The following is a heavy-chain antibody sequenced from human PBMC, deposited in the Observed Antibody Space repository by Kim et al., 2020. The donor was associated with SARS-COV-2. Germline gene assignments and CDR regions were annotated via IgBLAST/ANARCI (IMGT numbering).Heavy chain of an antibody. J-gene: IGHJ4*02. CDR3: ARLSEDCGGDCYPTEIDY. Sequence: GGSLRLSCAASGFTFSSYSMNWVRQAPGKGLEWVSSISSSSSYIYYADSVKGRFTISRDNAKNSLYLQMNSLRAEDTAVYYCARLSEDCGGDCYPTEIDYWGQGTLVTVSS. CDR2: ISSSSSYI. D-gene: IGHD2-21*02. V-gene: IGHV3-21*01. CDR1: GFTFSSYS.